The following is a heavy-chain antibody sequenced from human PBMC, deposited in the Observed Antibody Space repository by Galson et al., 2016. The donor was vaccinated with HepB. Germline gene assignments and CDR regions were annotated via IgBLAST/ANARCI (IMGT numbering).Heavy chain of an antibody. V-gene: IGHV1-18*01. CDR2: ISAYNGNT. J-gene: IGHJ4*02. Sequence: SVKVSCKASGYTFTNYGISWVRLAPGQGLEWMGWISAYNGNTNYVQKFQGRVTMTTDTSTSTAYMELRSLRSDDTAVYYCAREAQYYDFWSGYYQTRYFDYWGQGTLVTVSS. CDR3: AREAQYYDFWSGYYQTRYFDY. CDR1: GYTFTNYG. D-gene: IGHD3-3*01.